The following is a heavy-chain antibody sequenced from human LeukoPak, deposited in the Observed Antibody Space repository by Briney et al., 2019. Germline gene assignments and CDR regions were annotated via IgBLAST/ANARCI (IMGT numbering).Heavy chain of an antibody. J-gene: IGHJ5*02. CDR2: ISAYNGNT. D-gene: IGHD3-10*01. CDR3: ARQAGELLYQNWFDP. V-gene: IGHV1-18*01. CDR1: GYTFTSYD. Sequence: ASVKVSCKASGYTFTSYDINWVRQAPGQGLEWMGWISAYNGNTNYAQKLQGRVTMTTDTSTSTAYMELRSLRSDDTAVYYCARQAGELLYQNWFDPWGQGTLVTVSS.